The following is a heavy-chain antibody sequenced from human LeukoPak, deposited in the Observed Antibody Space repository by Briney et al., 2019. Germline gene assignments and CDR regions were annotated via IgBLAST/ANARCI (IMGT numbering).Heavy chain of an antibody. V-gene: IGHV4-39*07. D-gene: IGHD2-2*01. J-gene: IGHJ4*02. CDR3: ARLYCSSTSCYPYYFDY. CDR1: GGSISSTTHY. Sequence: SETLSLTCTVSGGSISSTTHYWGWIRQPPGKGLEWIATIYYSGSTYYNPSLKSRVTISVDTSKNQFSLKLSSVTAADTAVYYRARLYCSSTSCYPYYFDYWGQGTLVTVSS. CDR2: IYYSGST.